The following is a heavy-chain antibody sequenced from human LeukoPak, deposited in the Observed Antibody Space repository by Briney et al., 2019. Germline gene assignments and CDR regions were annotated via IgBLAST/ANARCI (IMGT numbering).Heavy chain of an antibody. V-gene: IGHV3-23*01. CDR3: AKDRNDYVWGSPFPHNWFDP. CDR2: ISGSGGST. J-gene: IGHJ5*02. D-gene: IGHD3-16*01. CDR1: GFTFSSYA. Sequence: GGSLRLSCAASGFTFSSYAMSWVRQAPGKGLEWVSAISGSGGSTYYADSVKGRFTISRDDSKNTLYLQMNSLRAEDTAVYYCAKDRNDYVWGSPFPHNWFDPWGQGTLVTVSS.